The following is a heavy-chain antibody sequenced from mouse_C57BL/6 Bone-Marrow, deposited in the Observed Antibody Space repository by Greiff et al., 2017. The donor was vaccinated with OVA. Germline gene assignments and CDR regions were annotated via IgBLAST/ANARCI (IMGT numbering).Heavy chain of an antibody. J-gene: IGHJ4*01. Sequence: DVKLVESGGGLVKPGGSLKLSCAASGFTFSDYGMHWVRQAPEKGLEWVAYISSGSSTIYYADTVKGRFTISRDNAKNTLFLQMTSLRSEDTAMYYCSSYPYYYAMDYWGQGTSVTVSS. V-gene: IGHV5-17*01. CDR3: SSYPYYYAMDY. CDR1: GFTFSDYG. CDR2: ISSGSSTI. D-gene: IGHD1-1*01.